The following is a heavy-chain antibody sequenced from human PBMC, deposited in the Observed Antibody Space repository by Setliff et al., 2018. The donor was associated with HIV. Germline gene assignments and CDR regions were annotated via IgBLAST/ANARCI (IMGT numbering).Heavy chain of an antibody. CDR3: ARVPHRVVGTTTLLYHFDY. V-gene: IGHV4-38-2*01. CDR2: IHHSGTT. D-gene: IGHD1-26*01. CDR1: GYSISSGCY. Sequence: SETLSLTCAVSGYSISSGCYWAWIRQYPGRGLDWIGSIHHSGTTYYNPSLMSRVTIPVDTATNQVSLQVNSVTPVDTAVYYCARVPHRVVGTTTLLYHFDYWGLGTLVTVSS. J-gene: IGHJ4*02.